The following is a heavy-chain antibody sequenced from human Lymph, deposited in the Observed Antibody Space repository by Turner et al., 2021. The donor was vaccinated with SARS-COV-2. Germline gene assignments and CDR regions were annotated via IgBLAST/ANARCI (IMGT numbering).Heavy chain of an antibody. J-gene: IGHJ4*02. V-gene: IGHV1-69*01. D-gene: IGHD2-2*01. CDR1: GGTFSSYA. Sequence: QVQLVQSGAEVKKPGSSVKVSCKASGGTFSSYAISWVRQAPGQGLEWMGEIIPIVGTANYAQKFQGRVTITADASTSTAHMELSSLRSEDTAVYYCARGSRDGSSTSCDPFFDYWGQGTLVTVSS. CDR2: IIPIVGTA. CDR3: ARGSRDGSSTSCDPFFDY.